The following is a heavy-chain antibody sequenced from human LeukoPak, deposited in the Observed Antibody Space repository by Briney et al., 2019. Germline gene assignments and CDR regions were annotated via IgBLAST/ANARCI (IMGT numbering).Heavy chain of an antibody. V-gene: IGHV4-39*02. Sequence: SETLTLACSVSDDSIRTNSYYWAWIRQPPGKGLEWVGSLHFSGTPYYSPSLSSRVTVSRDTSKSHFSLNLKSVTATDTGVYFCTRGGDAHKLGNFWGPGILVTVSS. CDR3: TRGGDAHKLGNF. J-gene: IGHJ4*02. D-gene: IGHD2-2*01. CDR2: LHFSGTP. CDR1: DDSIRTNSYY.